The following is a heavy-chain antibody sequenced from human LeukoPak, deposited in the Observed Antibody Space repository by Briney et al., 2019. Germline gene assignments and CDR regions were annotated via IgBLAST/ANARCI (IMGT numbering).Heavy chain of an antibody. V-gene: IGHV1-2*02. J-gene: IGHJ3*02. CDR3: AGHWGSNDAFDI. D-gene: IGHD7-27*01. Sequence: VASVKVSCKASGYTFTGYYMHWVRQAPGQGLEWMGWINPNSGGTNYAQKFQGRVTMTRDTSISTGYMELSRLRSDDTAVYYCAGHWGSNDAFDIWGQGTMVTVSS. CDR1: GYTFTGYY. CDR2: INPNSGGT.